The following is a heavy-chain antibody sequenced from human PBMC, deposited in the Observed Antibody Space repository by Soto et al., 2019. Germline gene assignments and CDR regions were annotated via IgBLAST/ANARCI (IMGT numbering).Heavy chain of an antibody. CDR1: GGSISSYY. CDR3: ARRGGIVVVPAASGVSSWPGRGWYFDL. CDR2: IYYSGST. Sequence: QVQLQESGPGLVKPSETLSLTCTVSGGSISSYYWSWIRQPPGKGLEWIGYIYYSGSTNYNPSLKSRVTISVDTSKNQFSLKLSSVTAADTAVYYCARRGGIVVVPAASGVSSWPGRGWYFDLWGRGTLVTVSS. J-gene: IGHJ2*01. V-gene: IGHV4-59*01. D-gene: IGHD2-2*01.